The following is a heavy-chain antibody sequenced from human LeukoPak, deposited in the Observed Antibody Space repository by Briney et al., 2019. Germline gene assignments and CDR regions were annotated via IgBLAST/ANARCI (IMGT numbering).Heavy chain of an antibody. CDR2: INAYSGAT. Sequence: GASVKVSCKASGDTFTGYFLHWVRQAPGQGLEWMGNINAYSGATNYAQNLQGRVTMTRDTSISTAYMELNSLRSDDTAVYYCAREDESGWRRFDYWGQGTLVTVSS. CDR1: GDTFTGYF. CDR3: AREDESGWRRFDY. D-gene: IGHD6-19*01. J-gene: IGHJ4*02. V-gene: IGHV1-2*02.